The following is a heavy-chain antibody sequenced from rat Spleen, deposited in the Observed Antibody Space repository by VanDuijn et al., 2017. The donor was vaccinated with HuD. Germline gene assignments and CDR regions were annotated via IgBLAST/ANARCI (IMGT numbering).Heavy chain of an antibody. J-gene: IGHJ1*01. CDR1: GFTFSNYD. CDR2: ISPSGGST. CDR3: ARRGPTGYWYFDF. D-gene: IGHD1-11*01. V-gene: IGHV5S23*01. Sequence: EVQLVESGGGLVQPGRSLKLSCAASGFTFSNYDMAWVRQAPTKGLERVASISPSGGSTYYRDSVKGRFTVSRDNAKSTLYLQMDSLRSEDTATYYCARRGPTGYWYFDFWGPGTMVTVSS.